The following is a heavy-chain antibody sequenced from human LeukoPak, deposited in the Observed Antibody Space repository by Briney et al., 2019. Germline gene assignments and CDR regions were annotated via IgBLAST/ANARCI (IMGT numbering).Heavy chain of an antibody. J-gene: IGHJ3*02. D-gene: IGHD3-22*01. V-gene: IGHV1-69*04. CDR3: ARGPIRNYYDSSGSAFDI. CDR1: GGTFSSYA. CDR2: IIPILGIA. Sequence: SVKVSCKASGGTFSSYAISWVRPAPGQGLEWMGRIIPILGIANCAQKFQGRVTITADKSTSTAYMELSSLRSEDTAVYYCARGPIRNYYDSSGSAFDIWGQGTMVTVSS.